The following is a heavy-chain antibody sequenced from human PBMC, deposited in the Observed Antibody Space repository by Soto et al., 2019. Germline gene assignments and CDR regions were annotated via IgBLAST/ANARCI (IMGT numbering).Heavy chain of an antibody. V-gene: IGHV3-30*18. Sequence: ESGGGVVQPGRSLRLSCAASGFTFSSYGMHWVRQAPGKGLEWVAVISYDGSNKYYADSVKGRFTISRDNSKNTLYLQMNSLRAEDTAVYYCAKDRQWLYYFDYWGQGTLVTVSS. J-gene: IGHJ4*02. CDR2: ISYDGSNK. D-gene: IGHD6-19*01. CDR3: AKDRQWLYYFDY. CDR1: GFTFSSYG.